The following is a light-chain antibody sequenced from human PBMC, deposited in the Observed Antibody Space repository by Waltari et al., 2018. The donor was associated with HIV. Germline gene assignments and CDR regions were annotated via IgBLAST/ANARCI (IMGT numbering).Light chain of an antibody. J-gene: IGLJ3*02. CDR2: HTN. CDR1: SGSVSTNFY. Sequence: QTVVTQEPSFSVSPGGTVTLTCGLSSGSVSTNFYPSWCQQTPGQPPRTLIYHTNTRSSGVPDRFSGSILGNKAALTITGAQADDESDYYCVLYMGSGISVFGGGTRLTVL. V-gene: IGLV8-61*01. CDR3: VLYMGSGISV.